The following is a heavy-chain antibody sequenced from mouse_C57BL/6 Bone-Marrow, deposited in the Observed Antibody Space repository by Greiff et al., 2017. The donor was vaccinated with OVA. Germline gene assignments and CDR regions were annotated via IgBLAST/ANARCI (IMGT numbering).Heavy chain of an antibody. CDR3: ARERTYYELYY. V-gene: IGHV1-50*01. CDR1: GYTFTSYW. Sequence: QVQLQQPGAELVKPGASVKLSCKASGYTFTSYWMQWVKQRPGQGLEWIGEIDPSVSYTNSNQTFKCKATLTVDTSSSTAYMQLSSLTSKDSAVYNCARERTYYELYYWGQGTTLTVSS. CDR2: IDPSVSYT. J-gene: IGHJ2*01. D-gene: IGHD1-1*01.